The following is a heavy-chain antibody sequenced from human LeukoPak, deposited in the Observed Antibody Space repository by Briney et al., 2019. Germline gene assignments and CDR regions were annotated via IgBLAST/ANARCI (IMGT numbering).Heavy chain of an antibody. D-gene: IGHD3-22*01. CDR1: GFTFSTYS. CDR3: ARSYDSSDYRYNWFDP. CDR2: ITGSSSFI. J-gene: IGHJ5*02. Sequence: GGSLRLSCAASGFTFSTYSMNWVRQAPGKGLEWVSSITGSSSFIYYADSVKGRFTISRDNAKNSLHLQMNSLRAEDTAVYYCARSYDSSDYRYNWFDPWGQGTLVTVSS. V-gene: IGHV3-21*01.